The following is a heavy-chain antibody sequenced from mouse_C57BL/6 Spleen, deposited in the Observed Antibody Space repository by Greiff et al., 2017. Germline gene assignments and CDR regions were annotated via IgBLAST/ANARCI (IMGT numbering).Heavy chain of an antibody. D-gene: IGHD1-1*01. Sequence: EVKVVESGGDLVKPGGSLKLSCAASGFTFSSYGMSWVRQTPDKRLEWVATISSGGSYTYYPDSVKGRFTISRDNAKNTLYLQMSSLKSEDTAMYDCARYGSSYDAMDYWGQGTSVTVSS. CDR2: ISSGGSYT. CDR1: GFTFSSYG. V-gene: IGHV5-6*01. CDR3: ARYGSSYDAMDY. J-gene: IGHJ4*01.